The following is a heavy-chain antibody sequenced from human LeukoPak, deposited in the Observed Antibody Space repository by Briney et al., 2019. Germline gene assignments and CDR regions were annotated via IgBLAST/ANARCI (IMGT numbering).Heavy chain of an antibody. CDR2: INPDGGGT. V-gene: IGHV1-46*01. CDR3: ARDHRDVSEGYTSGYFDY. D-gene: IGHD1-1*01. CDR1: GYTFTSYY. Sequence: ASVKVSCKTFGYTFTSYYMHWVRQAPGQGLEWMGVINPDGGGTTYTQKFQGRVTMTRDTSTSTVYMELTSLRSEDTAVYYCARDHRDVSEGYTSGYFDYWGQGTLVTVSS. J-gene: IGHJ4*02.